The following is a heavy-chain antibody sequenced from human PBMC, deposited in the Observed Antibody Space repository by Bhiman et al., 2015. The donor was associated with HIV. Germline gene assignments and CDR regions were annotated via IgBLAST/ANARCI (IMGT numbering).Heavy chain of an antibody. Sequence: EVQLVESGGGLVKPGGSLRLSCAASGFTFSSYEMNWVRQAPGKGLEWVSYISSSGSTIYYADSVKGRFTISRDNAKNSLYLQMNSLRAEDTAVYYCARVGISSGWPSFDYWGQGTLVTVSS. CDR2: ISSSGSTI. V-gene: IGHV3-48*03. J-gene: IGHJ4*02. D-gene: IGHD3-22*01. CDR3: ARVGISSGWPSFDY. CDR1: GFTFSSYE.